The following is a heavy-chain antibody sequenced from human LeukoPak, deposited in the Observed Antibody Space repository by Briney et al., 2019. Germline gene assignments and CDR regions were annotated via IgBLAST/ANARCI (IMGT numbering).Heavy chain of an antibody. CDR1: GYTFTSYD. Sequence: ASVKVSFKASGYTFTSYDINWVRQATGQGLEWMGWMNPNSCNTDYAQKVQGRVTMTTDTSTSTAYMDLRSLRSDDTAVYYSARVGGYYFAPDYWGQGTLVTVSS. D-gene: IGHD2-15*01. CDR2: MNPNSCNT. J-gene: IGHJ4*02. V-gene: IGHV1-8*01. CDR3: ARVGGYYFAPDY.